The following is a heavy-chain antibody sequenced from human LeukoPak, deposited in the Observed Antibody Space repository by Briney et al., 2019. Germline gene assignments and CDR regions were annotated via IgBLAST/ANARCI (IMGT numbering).Heavy chain of an antibody. CDR2: IYSSGST. Sequence: GGSLRLSCAASGFTVISNYMSWVRQTPGRGLEWVAFIYSSGSTYYAESVGGRFTISRDNSKNTLYLEMTSLRVEDTAVYYCTRAEFSNSFDDWGQGTLVLVSS. J-gene: IGHJ4*02. V-gene: IGHV3-53*01. CDR1: GFTVISNY. CDR3: TRAEFSNSFDD. D-gene: IGHD6-6*01.